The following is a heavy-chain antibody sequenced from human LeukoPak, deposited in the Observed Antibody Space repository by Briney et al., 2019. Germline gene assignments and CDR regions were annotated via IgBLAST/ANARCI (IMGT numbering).Heavy chain of an antibody. CDR3: ARDGAMVRGVIIRPYYYGMDV. CDR1: GGSISSGGYS. V-gene: IGHV4-30-2*01. J-gene: IGHJ6*02. CDR2: IYHIGST. D-gene: IGHD3-10*01. Sequence: SETLSLTCAVSGGSISSGGYSGSWIRQPPGKGLGWIGEIYHIGSTNYNPSLKSRVTISVDKSKNQFSLKLSSVTAADTAVYYCARDGAMVRGVIIRPYYYGMDVWGQGTTVTVSS.